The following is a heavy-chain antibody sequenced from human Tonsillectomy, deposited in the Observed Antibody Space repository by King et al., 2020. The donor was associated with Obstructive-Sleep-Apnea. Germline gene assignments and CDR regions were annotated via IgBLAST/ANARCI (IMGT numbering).Heavy chain of an antibody. CDR1: GFSFSSYA. D-gene: IGHD5-18*01. CDR3: VKEGWIQLWTPFDY. V-gene: IGHV3-23*04. Sequence: VQLVESGGGLVQPGGSLRLSCAASGFSFSSYAMSWVRQAPGKGLEWVSGISSSGGSRYYADSVKGRFTISRDNSKNTLYLQMSSLRAEDTAVYYCVKEGWIQLWTPFDYWGQGTLVTVSS. J-gene: IGHJ4*02. CDR2: ISSSGGSR.